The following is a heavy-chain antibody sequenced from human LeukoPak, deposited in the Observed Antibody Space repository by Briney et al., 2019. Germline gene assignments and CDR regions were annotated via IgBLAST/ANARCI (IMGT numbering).Heavy chain of an antibody. V-gene: IGHV3-23*01. Sequence: GGSLRFSCAASGFTFSSYAMTWVRQAPGKGLEWVSGISGGGTNTYYADSVKGRFTISRDNSKNTLYLQMNSLRAEDTAAYYCAKGTYDSRGHFDYWGQGTLVSVSS. CDR3: AKGTYDSRGHFDY. CDR2: ISGGGTNT. J-gene: IGHJ4*02. D-gene: IGHD3-22*01. CDR1: GFTFSSYA.